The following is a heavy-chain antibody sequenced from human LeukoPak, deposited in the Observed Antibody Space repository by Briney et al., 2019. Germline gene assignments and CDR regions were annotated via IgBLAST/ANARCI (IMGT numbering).Heavy chain of an antibody. D-gene: IGHD6-19*01. CDR2: MYISGNT. V-gene: IGHV3-66*01. Sequence: GGSLRLSCAASGFTVTTNYMSWVRQAPGKGLEWVSVMYISGNTKYADSVKGRFTISRDNSKNTVYLQMSSLRSEDTAVYYCARSGHATDSSAFDYWGQGTLVTVSS. CDR1: GFTVTTNY. CDR3: ARSGHATDSSAFDY. J-gene: IGHJ4*02.